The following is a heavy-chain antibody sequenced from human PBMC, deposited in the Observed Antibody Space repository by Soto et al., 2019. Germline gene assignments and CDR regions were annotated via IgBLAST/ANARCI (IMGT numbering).Heavy chain of an antibody. CDR3: ARGQYRIDY. CDR2: IYHSGST. Sequence: SETLSLTCAVSGGSISSGGYSWSWIRQPPGKGLEWIGYIYHSGSTYYNPSLKSRVTISVDRSKNQFSLKLSSVTAADTAVYYCARGQYRIDYWGQGTLVTVSS. CDR1: GGSISSGGYS. D-gene: IGHD2-2*01. V-gene: IGHV4-30-2*01. J-gene: IGHJ4*02.